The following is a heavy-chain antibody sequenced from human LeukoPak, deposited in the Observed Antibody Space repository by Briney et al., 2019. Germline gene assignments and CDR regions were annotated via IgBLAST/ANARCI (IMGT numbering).Heavy chain of an antibody. V-gene: IGHV4-34*01. CDR3: ARGWYCSSTTCFYGMDV. CDR2: INHSGST. D-gene: IGHD2-2*01. J-gene: IGHJ6*02. CDR1: GGSFSDYY. Sequence: PSGTLSLTCAVYGGSFSDYYWSWIRQPPGKGLEWIGEINHSGSTNYNPSLKSRVTISVDTSKNQFSLKLSSVTAADTAVYYCARGWYCSSTTCFYGMDVWGQGTTVTVSS.